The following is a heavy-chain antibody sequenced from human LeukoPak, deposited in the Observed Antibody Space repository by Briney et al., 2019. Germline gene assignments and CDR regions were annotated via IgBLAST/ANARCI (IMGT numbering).Heavy chain of an antibody. D-gene: IGHD6-6*01. CDR3: ARARPARIAARPFDY. V-gene: IGHV4-34*01. CDR2: INHSGST. CDR1: GGSFSGYY. Sequence: SETLSLTCAVYGGSFSGYYWSWIRQPPGKGLEWIGEINHSGSTNYNPSLKSRVTISVDTSKNQFSLKLSSVTAADTAVYYCARARPARIAARPFDYWGQGTLVTVSS. J-gene: IGHJ4*02.